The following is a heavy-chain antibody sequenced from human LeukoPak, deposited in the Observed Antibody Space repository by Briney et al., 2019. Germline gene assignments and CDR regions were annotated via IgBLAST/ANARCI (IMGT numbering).Heavy chain of an antibody. CDR2: IYYSGST. CDR3: ARAVAVAGTGHFQH. D-gene: IGHD6-19*01. V-gene: IGHV4-59*01. Sequence: SETLSLTCTVSGGSISSYYWSWIRQPPGKGLEWIGYIYYSGSTNYNPSLKSRVTISVDTSKNQFSLKLSSVTAADTAVYYCARAVAVAGTGHFQHWGQGTLVTVPS. CDR1: GGSISSYY. J-gene: IGHJ1*01.